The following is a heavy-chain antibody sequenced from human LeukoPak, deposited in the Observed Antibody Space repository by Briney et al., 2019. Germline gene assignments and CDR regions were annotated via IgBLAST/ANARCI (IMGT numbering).Heavy chain of an antibody. CDR1: GGSFSGYF. D-gene: IGHD6-13*01. CDR3: ARTLEDVAAAGGELDY. J-gene: IGHJ4*02. Sequence: PPVTLSLTCAVYGGSFSGYFWAWLRQPPGKGLEWIGEINHSGSTNYNPSLKSRVTVSVDSSNNQFSLKLSSVTAADTAVYYCARTLEDVAAAGGELDYWGQGTLVTVYS. CDR2: INHSGST. V-gene: IGHV4-34*01.